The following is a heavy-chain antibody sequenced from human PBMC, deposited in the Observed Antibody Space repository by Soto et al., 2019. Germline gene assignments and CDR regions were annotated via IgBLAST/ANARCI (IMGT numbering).Heavy chain of an antibody. CDR2: IYYSGST. J-gene: IGHJ6*02. CDR3: ARGPSYCSSTSCYTGYSYADYYYGMDV. V-gene: IGHV4-61*08. CDR1: GGSVSNGGYY. Sequence: PSETLPLTCTVFGGSVSNGGYYWSCIPKPPGKGLEWIWPIYYSGSTNYTPSLKSRVTISVDTSKHQFSLKLSSVTAADTAVYYCARGPSYCSSTSCYTGYSYADYYYGMDVWGQGTTVTVSS. D-gene: IGHD2-2*02.